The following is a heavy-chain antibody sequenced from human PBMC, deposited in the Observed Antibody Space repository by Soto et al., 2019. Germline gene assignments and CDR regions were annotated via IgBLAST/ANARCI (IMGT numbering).Heavy chain of an antibody. D-gene: IGHD3-22*01. J-gene: IGHJ3*02. CDR2: IIPIFGTA. V-gene: IGHV1-69*13. CDR1: GGTFSSYA. CDR3: VRYYDSILDAFDI. Sequence: ASVKVSCKASGGTFSSYAISWVRQAPGQGLEWVGGIIPIFGTANYAQKFQGRVTITADESTSTAYMELSSLRSEDTAVYYCVRYYDSILDAFDIWGQGTMVTVSS.